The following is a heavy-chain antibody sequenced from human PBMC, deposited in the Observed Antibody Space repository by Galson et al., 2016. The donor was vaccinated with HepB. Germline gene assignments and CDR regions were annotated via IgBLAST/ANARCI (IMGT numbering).Heavy chain of an antibody. CDR1: GFPFNNYA. CDR2: ISASGGGK. V-gene: IGHV3-23*01. D-gene: IGHD1-26*01. CDR3: AKEGDSGTNYEDYDYYMDV. Sequence: SLRLSCAASGFPFNNYAMSWVRQAPGKGLEWVSAISASGGGKYYADSVRGRFTVSRDNSKNTLYLQMNSRRGEDTAVYYCAKEGDSGTNYEDYDYYMDVWGKGTTVTVSS. J-gene: IGHJ6*03.